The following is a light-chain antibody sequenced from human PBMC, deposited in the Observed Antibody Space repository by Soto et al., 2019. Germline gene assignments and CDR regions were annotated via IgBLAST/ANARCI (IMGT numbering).Light chain of an antibody. CDR1: QSVSYY. Sequence: EIVLTQSPATLSLSPGERATLSCRASQSVSYYLARYQQKPGQAPRLLIYDASNRATGIPARFSGSGSGTDFTLTITSLEPEDFAVYFCQQRSHWPSLTFGGGTKVEI. CDR3: QQRSHWPSLT. J-gene: IGKJ4*01. V-gene: IGKV3-11*01. CDR2: DAS.